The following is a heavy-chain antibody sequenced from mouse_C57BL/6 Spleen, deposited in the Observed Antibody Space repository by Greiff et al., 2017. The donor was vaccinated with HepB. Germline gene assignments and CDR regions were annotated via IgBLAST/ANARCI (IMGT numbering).Heavy chain of an antibody. CDR1: GFTFTDYY. D-gene: IGHD2-3*01. CDR3: ASDADDGYYFAY. V-gene: IGHV7-3*01. Sequence: DVQLVESGGGLVQPGGSLSLSCAASGFTFTDYYMSWVRQPPGKALEWLGFIRNKANGYTTEYSASVKGRFTISRDNSQSILYLQMNALRAEDSATYYCASDADDGYYFAYWGQGTLVTVSA. J-gene: IGHJ3*01. CDR2: IRNKANGYTT.